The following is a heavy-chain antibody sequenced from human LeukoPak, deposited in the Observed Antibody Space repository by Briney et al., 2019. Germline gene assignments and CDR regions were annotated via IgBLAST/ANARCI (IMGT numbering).Heavy chain of an antibody. Sequence: GGSLRLSCTASGFTFSSYWMHWVRQAPGKGLVWVSRINSDGSSTSYADSVKGRFTISRDNAKNTLYLQMNSLRAEDTAVYYCASSARSGYYYEGYWGRGTLVTVSS. CDR1: GFTFSSYW. CDR3: ASSARSGYYYEGY. J-gene: IGHJ4*02. CDR2: INSDGSST. D-gene: IGHD3-22*01. V-gene: IGHV3-74*01.